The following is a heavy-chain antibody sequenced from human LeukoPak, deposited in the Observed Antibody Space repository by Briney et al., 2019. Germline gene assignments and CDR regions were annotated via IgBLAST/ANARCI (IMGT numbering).Heavy chain of an antibody. D-gene: IGHD1-14*01. J-gene: IGHJ4*02. Sequence: PSETLSLTCAVYGGSFSGYYWSWIRQPPGKGLEWIGEINHSGSTNYNPSLKSRVTISVDMSKNQFSLKLSSVTAADTAAYYCARGRYYGRNRHYFDYWGQGTLVTVSS. CDR1: GGSFSGYY. CDR2: INHSGST. CDR3: ARGRYYGRNRHYFDY. V-gene: IGHV4-34*01.